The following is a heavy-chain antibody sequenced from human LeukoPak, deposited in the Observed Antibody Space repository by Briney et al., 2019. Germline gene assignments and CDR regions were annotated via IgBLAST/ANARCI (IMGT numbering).Heavy chain of an antibody. J-gene: IGHJ4*02. Sequence: SETLSLTCTVSGGSISSYYWSWIRQPPGKGLEWIGYIYYSGSTNYNPSLKSRVTISVDTSKNQFSLKLSSVTAADTAVYYCARVSDSGSYVLVFDYWGQGTLVTVSS. V-gene: IGHV4-59*01. CDR1: GGSISSYY. D-gene: IGHD3-10*01. CDR3: ARVSDSGSYVLVFDY. CDR2: IYYSGST.